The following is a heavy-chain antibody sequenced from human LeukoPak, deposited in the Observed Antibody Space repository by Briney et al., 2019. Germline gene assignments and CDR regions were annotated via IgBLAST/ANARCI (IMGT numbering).Heavy chain of an antibody. CDR3: ARDSIAVAPGAFDI. V-gene: IGHV3-21*01. CDR2: ISSSSSYI. D-gene: IGHD6-19*01. CDR1: GFTFSNAW. Sequence: GGSLRLSCAASGFTFSNAWMNWVRQAPGKGLEWVSSISSSSSYIYYADSVKGRFTISRDNAKNSLYLQMNSLRAEDTAVYYCARDSIAVAPGAFDIWGQGTMVTVSS. J-gene: IGHJ3*02.